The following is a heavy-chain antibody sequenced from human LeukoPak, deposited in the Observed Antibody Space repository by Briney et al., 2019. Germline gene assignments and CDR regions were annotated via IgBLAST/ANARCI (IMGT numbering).Heavy chain of an antibody. CDR1: GGSISTYY. D-gene: IGHD5-12*01. CDR3: VREPLSSGYDYYYGMDV. Sequence: SETLSLTCTVSGGSISTYYWGWIRQPPGKGLEWIGYIYYSGSTNYNPPLKSRVTIFVDTSKNQFSLKLSSVTAADTAVYYCVREPLSSGYDYYYGMDVWGQGTTVTVSS. J-gene: IGHJ6*02. CDR2: IYYSGST. V-gene: IGHV4-59*01.